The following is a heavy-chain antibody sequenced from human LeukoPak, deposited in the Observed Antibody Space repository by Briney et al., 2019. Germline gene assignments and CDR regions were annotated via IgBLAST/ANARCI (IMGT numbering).Heavy chain of an antibody. D-gene: IGHD3-9*01. CDR3: ATERYFDWLFEFKYYYYYGMDV. CDR1: GGTFSSYA. J-gene: IGHJ6*04. CDR2: IIPIFGTA. V-gene: IGHV1-69*06. Sequence: SVKVSCKASGGTFSSYAISWVRQAPGQGLEWMGGIIPIFGTANYAQKFQGRVTITADKSTSTAYMELSSLRSEDTAVYYCATERYFDWLFEFKYYYYYGMDVRGKGTTVTVSS.